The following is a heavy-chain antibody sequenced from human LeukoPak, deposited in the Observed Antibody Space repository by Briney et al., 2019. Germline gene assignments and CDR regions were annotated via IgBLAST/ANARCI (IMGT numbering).Heavy chain of an antibody. Sequence: GGSLRLSCAASGLTFRSYAMTWVRQAPGKGLEWVSCISGSGGTTYYADSVKGRFTISRDKSKNTLFLQMNSLRAEDTAVYYCAKSQVSGSYSYYYYGMDVWGQGTTVTVSS. CDR3: AKSQVSGSYSYYYYGMDV. CDR2: ISGSGGTT. D-gene: IGHD3-10*01. J-gene: IGHJ6*02. CDR1: GLTFRSYA. V-gene: IGHV3-23*01.